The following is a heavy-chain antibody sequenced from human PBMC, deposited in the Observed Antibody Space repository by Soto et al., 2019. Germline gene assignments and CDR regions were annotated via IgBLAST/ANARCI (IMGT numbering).Heavy chain of an antibody. CDR2: ISYDGSNK. Sequence: GGSLRLCCAASGFTFSSYVMHWVRQAPGKGLEWVAVISYDGSNKYYADSVKGRFTISRDNSKNTLYLQMNSLRAEDTAVYYCAKSVRYYDSSGALDYWGQGTLVTVPS. CDR3: AKSVRYYDSSGALDY. V-gene: IGHV3-30*18. J-gene: IGHJ4*02. D-gene: IGHD3-22*01. CDR1: GFTFSSYV.